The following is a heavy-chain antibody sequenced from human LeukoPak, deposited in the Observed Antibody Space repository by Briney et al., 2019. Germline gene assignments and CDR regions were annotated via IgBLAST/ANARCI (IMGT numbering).Heavy chain of an antibody. CDR3: ARYYCSGGSCYSYYYYYMDV. Sequence: SETLSHPCTVSGGSISSGDYYWSWIRQPPGKGMAWIGYIYYSGSTYYDPSLKSRVTISVDTAKNQFSLKMSSVTAADTAVYYCARYYCSGGSCYSYYYYYMDVWGKGTTVTVSS. CDR1: GGSISSGDYY. J-gene: IGHJ6*03. V-gene: IGHV4-30-4*08. D-gene: IGHD2-15*01. CDR2: IYYSGST.